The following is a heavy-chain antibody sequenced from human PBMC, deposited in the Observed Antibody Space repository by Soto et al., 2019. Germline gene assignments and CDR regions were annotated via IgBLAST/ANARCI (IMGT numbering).Heavy chain of an antibody. Sequence: LGESLKLSCKGSGYSFTSYWIGWVRQMPGKGLEWMGIIYPGDSDTRYSPSFQGQVTISADKSISTAYLQWSSLKASDTAMYYCARVPRTLRYGMDVWGQGTTVTVSS. J-gene: IGHJ6*02. D-gene: IGHD1-1*01. V-gene: IGHV5-51*01. CDR3: ARVPRTLRYGMDV. CDR2: IYPGDSDT. CDR1: GYSFTSYW.